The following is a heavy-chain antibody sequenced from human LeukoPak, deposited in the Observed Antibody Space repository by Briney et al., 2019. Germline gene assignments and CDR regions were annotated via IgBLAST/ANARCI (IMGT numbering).Heavy chain of an antibody. CDR1: GYTFTSYD. CDR2: MNPNSGNT. CDR3: ARVYSSSWYRWFDP. D-gene: IGHD6-13*01. J-gene: IGHJ5*02. Sequence: GASVKVSCKASGYTFTSYDINWVRQATRQGLEWMGWMNPNSGNTGYAQKFQGRVTMARNTSISTAYMELSSLRSEDTAVYYCARVYSSSWYRWFDPWGQGTLVTVSS. V-gene: IGHV1-8*01.